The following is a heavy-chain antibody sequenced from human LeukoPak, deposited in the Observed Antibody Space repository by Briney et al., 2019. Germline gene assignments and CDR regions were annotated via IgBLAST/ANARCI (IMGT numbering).Heavy chain of an antibody. CDR3: ARHELDVCGCMDV. D-gene: IGHD2-21*01. V-gene: IGHV5-51*01. CDR1: GYSFTSYW. Sequence: GESLKISCKGSGYSFTSYWIGWVRQMPGKGLEWMGIIYPGDSDTRYSPSFQGQVTISADKSISTAYLQWSSLKVSDTAMYYCARHELDVCGCMDVWGKGTTVTVSS. CDR2: IYPGDSDT. J-gene: IGHJ6*03.